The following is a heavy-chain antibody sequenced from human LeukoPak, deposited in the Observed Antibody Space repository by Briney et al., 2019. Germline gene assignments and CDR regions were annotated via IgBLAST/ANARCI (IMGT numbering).Heavy chain of an antibody. Sequence: GKSLRLSCAASGFPFSTYAMYWVRQAPGKGLEWVSVMSYDGSNKYHADSVKGRFTISRDNSKNALYLQMNSLRAEDTAVYYCARVSPPDYWGQGTLVTVSS. V-gene: IGHV3-30*04. J-gene: IGHJ4*02. CDR1: GFPFSTYA. CDR2: MSYDGSNK. CDR3: ARVSPPDY.